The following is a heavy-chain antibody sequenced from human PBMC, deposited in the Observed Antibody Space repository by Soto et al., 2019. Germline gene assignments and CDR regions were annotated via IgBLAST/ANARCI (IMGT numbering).Heavy chain of an antibody. J-gene: IGHJ4*02. CDR2: IYSGGGT. CDR3: ARNVRVTPLGY. V-gene: IGHV3-66*01. Sequence: EVQLVESGGDLVQPGGSLRLSCAASGVTVSNNFMSWFRQAPGKGLECVSIIYSGGGTQYADSVKGRFTISRDNYKNTVYLQMNSLRVEDTAVYYGARNVRVTPLGYWGQGTLVTVSS. CDR1: GVTVSNNF. D-gene: IGHD2-21*02.